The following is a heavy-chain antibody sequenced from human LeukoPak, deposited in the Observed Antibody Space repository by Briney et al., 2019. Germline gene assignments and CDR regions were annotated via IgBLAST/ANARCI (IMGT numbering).Heavy chain of an antibody. J-gene: IGHJ4*02. CDR1: GLIATSNY. D-gene: IGHD5-24*01. CDR2: IYGGGNT. CDR3: ATGGRSGMAFDF. Sequence: GGSLRLSCSFSGLIATSNYMAWVRQAPGKGLQWISFIYGGGNTLYADSVMGRFSISRDNSKSTLYLQMSSLRVEDTAVYYCATGGRSGMAFDFWGQGTLVTVS. V-gene: IGHV3-53*01.